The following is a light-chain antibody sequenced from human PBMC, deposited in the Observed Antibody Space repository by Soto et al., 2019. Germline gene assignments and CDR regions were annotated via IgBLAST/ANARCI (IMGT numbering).Light chain of an antibody. V-gene: IGLV4-69*01. CDR3: QTWGSGIVV. Sequence: QLVLTQSPSASASLGASVKLTCTMSSGHSNYAIAWHQQQSEKGPRYLMKLNSDGSHSKGDGIPDRFSGSSSGAERYLTISSLQSEDEADYYCQTWGSGIVVFGGGTKLIV. CDR1: SGHSNYA. J-gene: IGLJ2*01. CDR2: LNSDGSH.